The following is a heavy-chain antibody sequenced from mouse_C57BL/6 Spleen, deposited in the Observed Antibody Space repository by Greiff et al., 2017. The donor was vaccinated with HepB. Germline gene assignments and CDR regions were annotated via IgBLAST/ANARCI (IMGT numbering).Heavy chain of an antibody. J-gene: IGHJ4*01. CDR1: GFTFSDYY. CDR2: INYDGSST. Sequence: EVMLVESEGGLVQPGSSMKLSCTASGFTFSDYYMAWVRQVPEKGLEWVANINYDGSSTYYLDSLKSRFIISRDNAKNILYLQMSSLKSEDTATYYSARGGDYDDAMDYWGQGTSVTVSS. D-gene: IGHD2-4*01. V-gene: IGHV5-16*01. CDR3: ARGGDYDDAMDY.